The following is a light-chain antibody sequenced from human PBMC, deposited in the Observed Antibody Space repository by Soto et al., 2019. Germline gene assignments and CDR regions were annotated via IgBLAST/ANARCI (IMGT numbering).Light chain of an antibody. CDR1: SSNIGTNS. V-gene: IGLV1-44*01. CDR2: RDH. J-gene: IGLJ1*01. CDR3: CSYADRSYV. Sequence: QSALTQPPSASGTPGQRVTISCSGSSSNIGTNSIYLYQQVPGTAPKLLIYRDHPRPLGVPDRFSGSRSGTSAFLDISGLQAEDEADYYCCSYADRSYVFGTGPKVTVL.